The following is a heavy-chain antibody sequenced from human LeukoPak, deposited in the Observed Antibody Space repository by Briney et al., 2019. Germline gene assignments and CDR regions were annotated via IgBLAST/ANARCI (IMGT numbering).Heavy chain of an antibody. V-gene: IGHV1-2*02. CDR3: ARDSKYQLPYYYYYMDV. J-gene: IGHJ6*03. D-gene: IGHD2-2*01. CDR2: INPNSGGT. CDR1: GYTFTGYY. Sequence: AASVKVSCKASGYTFTGYYMHWVRQAPGQGLEWMGWINPNSGGTNYAQKFQGRVTMTRDTSISTAYMELSRLRSDDTAVYYCARDSKYQLPYYYYYMDVWGKGTTVTVSS.